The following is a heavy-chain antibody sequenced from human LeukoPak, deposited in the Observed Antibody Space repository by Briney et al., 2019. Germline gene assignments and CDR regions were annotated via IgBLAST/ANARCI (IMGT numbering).Heavy chain of an antibody. J-gene: IGHJ5*02. CDR1: GFTFSDYY. Sequence: PGGSLRLSCAASGFTFSDYYMSWIRQAPGKGLDWVSYISSSGSTIYYADSVKGRFTISRDNAKNSLYLQMNSLRPEDTAVYYCARDVAFGYSYGSGWFDPWGQGTLVTVSS. CDR3: ARDVAFGYSYGSGWFDP. CDR2: ISSSGSTI. V-gene: IGHV3-11*01. D-gene: IGHD5-18*01.